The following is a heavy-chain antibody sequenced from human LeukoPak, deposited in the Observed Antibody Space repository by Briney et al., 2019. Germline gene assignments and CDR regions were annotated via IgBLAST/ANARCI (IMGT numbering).Heavy chain of an antibody. V-gene: IGHV3-20*04. CDR3: ATSHSNYDHYYCYMDV. CDR2: INWNGGST. D-gene: IGHD4-11*01. Sequence: GGSLRLSCAASGFTFDDYGMSWVRQAPGKGLEWVSGINWNGGSTGYTDSVKGRFTISRDNAKNSLYLQMNSLRAEDTALYYCATSHSNYDHYYCYMDVWGKGTTVTVSS. CDR1: GFTFDDYG. J-gene: IGHJ6*03.